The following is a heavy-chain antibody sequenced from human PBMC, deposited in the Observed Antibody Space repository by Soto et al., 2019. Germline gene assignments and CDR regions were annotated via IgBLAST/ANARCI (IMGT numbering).Heavy chain of an antibody. J-gene: IGHJ6*02. CDR2: MNAKSGDT. V-gene: IGHV1-8*01. Sequence: ASVKVSCKASGYTFSDFDINWLRQASGQGPEWMGWMNAKSGDTFFAQRFKGKINMTWDTSLSTAYMEVGSLTSDDMAMYYCARGNPYNYAGFDVWGHGTKVTVSS. D-gene: IGHD3-16*01. CDR3: ARGNPYNYAGFDV. CDR1: GYTFSDFD.